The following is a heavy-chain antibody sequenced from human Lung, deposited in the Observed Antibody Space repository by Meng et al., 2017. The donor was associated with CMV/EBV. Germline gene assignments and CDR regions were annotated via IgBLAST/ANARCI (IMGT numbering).Heavy chain of an antibody. CDR3: TTVNWNYYDY. D-gene: IGHD1-1*01. J-gene: IGHJ4*02. CDR1: GFTISNAK. V-gene: IGHV3-15*01. Sequence: GESLKISCAGSGFTISNAKISWVRQAPGKGLEWVARIKPTTEHETIDYAAPVEGRFTISRDDSRNTVYLQMNSLKSEDTAVYFCTTVNWNYYDYWGQGTVVNFAS. CDR2: IKPTTEHETI.